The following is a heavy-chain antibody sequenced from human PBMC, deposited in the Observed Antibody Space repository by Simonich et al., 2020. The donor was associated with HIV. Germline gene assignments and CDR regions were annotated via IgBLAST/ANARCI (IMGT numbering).Heavy chain of an antibody. CDR2: IDYSGSN. Sequence: QLQLQESGPGLVKPSETLSLTCTVSGGSISSSSYYWGWIRQPPGKGLEWIGSIDYSGSNYYTPSLKSRVTISVDTSKNQFSLKLSSVTAADTAVYYCARLRIVVPATITYWGQGTLVTVSS. V-gene: IGHV4-39*01. J-gene: IGHJ4*02. D-gene: IGHD2-2*02. CDR1: GGSISSSSYY. CDR3: ARLRIVVPATITY.